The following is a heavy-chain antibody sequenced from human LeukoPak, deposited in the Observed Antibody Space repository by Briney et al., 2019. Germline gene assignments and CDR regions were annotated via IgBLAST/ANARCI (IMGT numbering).Heavy chain of an antibody. V-gene: IGHV3-30-3*01. D-gene: IGHD3-22*01. Sequence: GGSLRLSCAASGFTFSSYAMHWVRQAPGKGLEWVAVISYDGNNKYYADSVKGRFTISRDNSKNTLYLQMNSLRAEDTAVYYCARGEEMYYYDSSGYLGGQSPPSDYWGQGTLVTVSS. CDR1: GFTFSSYA. J-gene: IGHJ4*02. CDR2: ISYDGNNK. CDR3: ARGEEMYYYDSSGYLGGQSPPSDY.